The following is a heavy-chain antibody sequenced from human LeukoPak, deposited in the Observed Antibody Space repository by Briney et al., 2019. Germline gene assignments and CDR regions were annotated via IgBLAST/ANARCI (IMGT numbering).Heavy chain of an antibody. CDR2: IYPADSDT. CDR1: GYSFTSYW. CDR3: ARHVSSSRVAYDV. J-gene: IGHJ3*01. Sequence: GESLKISCKGSGYSFTSYWIGWVRQMPGKGLEWMGIIYPADSDTRYSPSFQGQVTISVDKSISTAYLEWSSLKASDTAMYYCARHVSSSRVAYDVWGQGTMVTVSS. V-gene: IGHV5-51*01. D-gene: IGHD2-2*01.